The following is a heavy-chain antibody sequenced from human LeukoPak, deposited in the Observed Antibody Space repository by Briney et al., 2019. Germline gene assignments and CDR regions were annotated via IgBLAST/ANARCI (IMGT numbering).Heavy chain of an antibody. Sequence: SWTLSLTCTVSGDSISSYYWSWIRQPPGKGLEWIGSIYYSGRKHYNPSLMSRVTISVDTSKNHFSLKLSSVTAADTAVYYCARVPINYGDYYYYGMDVWGQGTTVTVSS. CDR2: IYYSGRK. V-gene: IGHV4-59*01. D-gene: IGHD4-17*01. J-gene: IGHJ6*02. CDR1: GDSISSYY. CDR3: ARVPINYGDYYYYGMDV.